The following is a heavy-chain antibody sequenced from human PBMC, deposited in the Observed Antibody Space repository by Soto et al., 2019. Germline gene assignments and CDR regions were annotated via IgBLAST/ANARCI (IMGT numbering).Heavy chain of an antibody. CDR1: GFTFSSYG. CDR2: ISYDGSNK. CDR3: AKDQLRGFRGVITYYYGMDV. J-gene: IGHJ6*02. Sequence: QVQLVESGGGVVQPGRSLRLSCAASGFTFSSYGMHWVRQAPGKGLEWVAVISYDGSNKYYADSVKGRFTISRDNSKNTLSLQMNSLRAEDTAVYYCAKDQLRGFRGVITYYYGMDVWGQGTTVTVSS. V-gene: IGHV3-30*18. D-gene: IGHD3-10*01.